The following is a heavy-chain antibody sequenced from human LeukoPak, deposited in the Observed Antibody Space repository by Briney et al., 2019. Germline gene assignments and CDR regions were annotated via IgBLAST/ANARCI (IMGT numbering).Heavy chain of an antibody. D-gene: IGHD2-2*01. CDR1: GFTFSSHA. Sequence: GGSLRLSCAASGFTFSSHALSWVRQAPGKGLEWVSSLSGSGYSTYYADSVKGRFTISRDDSKNTVYLQMNSLRAEDTAVYYCAKDPYGTRYFDYWGQGTLVTVSS. CDR2: LSGSGYST. V-gene: IGHV3-23*01. J-gene: IGHJ4*02. CDR3: AKDPYGTRYFDY.